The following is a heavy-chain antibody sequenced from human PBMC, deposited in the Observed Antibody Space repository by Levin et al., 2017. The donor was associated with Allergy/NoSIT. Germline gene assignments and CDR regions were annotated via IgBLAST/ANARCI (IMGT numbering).Heavy chain of an antibody. D-gene: IGHD1-26*01. Sequence: PGESLKISCKASGVTSSNFAITWVRQAPGQGLEWMGGIFPIFGPASYAQKFQGRITILADELTSTAYMELNSLRFEDTAVYYCARDGVGAATFDYWGQGTLVTVSS. CDR3: ARDGVGAATFDY. CDR2: IFPIFGPA. J-gene: IGHJ4*02. CDR1: GVTSSNFA. V-gene: IGHV1-69*01.